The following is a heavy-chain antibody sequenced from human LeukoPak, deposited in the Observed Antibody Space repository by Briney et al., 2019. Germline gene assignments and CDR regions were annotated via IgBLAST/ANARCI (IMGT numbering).Heavy chain of an antibody. CDR1: GFTFSRYA. CDR3: AKEAGGHDFWSGCYYYYYYYMDV. CDR2: ISGGGDNT. Sequence: GGSLRLSCAASGFTFSRYAMSWVRQAPGKGLEWVSAISGGGDNTYYADSGRGRFTISRDNSKNTLYLQMNSLRAEDTAVYYCAKEAGGHDFWSGCYYYYYYYMDVWGKGTTVTVSS. D-gene: IGHD3-3*01. J-gene: IGHJ6*03. V-gene: IGHV3-23*01.